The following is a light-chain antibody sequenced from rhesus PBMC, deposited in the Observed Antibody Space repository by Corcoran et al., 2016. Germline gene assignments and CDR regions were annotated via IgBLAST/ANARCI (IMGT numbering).Light chain of an antibody. J-gene: IGKJ2*01. V-gene: IGKV1-43*02. CDR3: LQYNSDPYS. Sequence: DIQMTQSPSSLSASVGDRVTITCRASQGISTYLTWYQQQPGKAPKRLIYAAYSLESGVPSRFSGSGDGTYFTRTISSLQPEDVATYYCLQYNSDPYSFGQVTKVEIK. CDR2: AAY. CDR1: QGISTY.